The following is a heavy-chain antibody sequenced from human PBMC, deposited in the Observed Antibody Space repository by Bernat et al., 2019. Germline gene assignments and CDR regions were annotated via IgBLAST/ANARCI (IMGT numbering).Heavy chain of an antibody. CDR2: INHSGDT. J-gene: IGHJ4*02. V-gene: IGHV4-34*01. CDR3: ARSEGLMYYFDY. CDR1: GGSFSGYY. Sequence: QVQLQQWGAGLLKPSETLSLTCAVYGGSFSGYYWSWIRQPPGKGLVWIGEINHSGDTNYNPSLKSRLTISVDTSKSQSSLKLTSVTAADTAAYYCARSEGLMYYFDYWSQGTLVTVSS. D-gene: IGHD3-16*01.